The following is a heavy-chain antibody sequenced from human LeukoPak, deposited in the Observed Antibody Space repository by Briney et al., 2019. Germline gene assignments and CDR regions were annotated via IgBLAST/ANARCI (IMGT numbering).Heavy chain of an antibody. Sequence: SQTLSLTCTVSGGSTSSGSYYWSWIRQPAGKGLEWIGRIYTSGSANYNPSLKSRVTISVDSSRNHFSLKLNSVTAADTAVYYCARRRDSSSWYEEDYWGQGTLVTVSS. CDR1: GGSTSSGSYY. V-gene: IGHV4-61*02. CDR3: ARRRDSSSWYEEDY. J-gene: IGHJ4*02. CDR2: IYTSGSA. D-gene: IGHD6-13*01.